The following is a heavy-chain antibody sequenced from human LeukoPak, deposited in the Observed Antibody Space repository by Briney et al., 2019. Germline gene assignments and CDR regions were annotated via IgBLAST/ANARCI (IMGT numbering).Heavy chain of an antibody. CDR2: ISSSSSYL. Sequence: GGSLRLSCAASGFTFSSYAMNWVRQAPGKGLEWVSSISSSSSYLYYADSVKGRFTISRDSAKNSLYLQMNSLRAEDTAVYYCARDREGLRGWLVRDRFDYWGQGTLVTVSS. CDR3: ARDREGLRGWLVRDRFDY. D-gene: IGHD3-10*01. V-gene: IGHV3-21*01. CDR1: GFTFSSYA. J-gene: IGHJ4*02.